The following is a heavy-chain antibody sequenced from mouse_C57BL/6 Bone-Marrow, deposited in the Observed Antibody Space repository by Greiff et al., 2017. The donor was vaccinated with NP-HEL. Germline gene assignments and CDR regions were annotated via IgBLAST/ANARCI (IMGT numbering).Heavy chain of an antibody. CDR1: GFTFSDYY. V-gene: IGHV5-16*01. J-gene: IGHJ2*01. CDR2: INYDGSST. CDR3: ARDRGYGRYFDY. D-gene: IGHD1-1*01. Sequence: EVKLMESEGGLVQPGSSMKLSCTASGFTFSDYYMAWVRQVPEKGLEWVANINYDGSSTYYLDSLKSRFIISRDNAKNILYLQMSSLKSEDTATYYCARDRGYGRYFDYWGQGTTLTVSS.